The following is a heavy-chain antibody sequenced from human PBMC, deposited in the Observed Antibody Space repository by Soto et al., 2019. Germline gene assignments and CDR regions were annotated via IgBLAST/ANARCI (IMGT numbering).Heavy chain of an antibody. CDR2: ISYDGNKI. V-gene: IGHV3-30*18. Sequence: GGSLRLSCAASGIILSGYDMHWVRQAPGKGLEWVALISYDGNKIFYGDSMKGRITISRDNSKDALYLQMNSLRDEDTGLYYCVNGLPSSETAGGSGTDLAHWGLGTLVTVSS. D-gene: IGHD6-13*01. CDR1: GIILSGYD. CDR3: VNGLPSSETAGGSGTDLAH. J-gene: IGHJ4*02.